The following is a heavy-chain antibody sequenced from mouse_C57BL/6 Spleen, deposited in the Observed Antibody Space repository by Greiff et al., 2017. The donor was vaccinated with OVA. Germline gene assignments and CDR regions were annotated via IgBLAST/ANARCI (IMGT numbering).Heavy chain of an antibody. CDR3: ARSDYGSSFFAY. J-gene: IGHJ3*01. CDR2: IHPNSGST. D-gene: IGHD1-1*01. CDR1: GYTFTSYW. V-gene: IGHV1-64*01. Sequence: QVQLQQPGAELVKPGASVKLSCKASGYTFTSYWMHWVKQRPGQGLEWIGMIHPNSGSTNYNEKFQSKATLTVDKSSSTAYMQLSSLTSEDAAVYYCARSDYGSSFFAYWGQGTLVTVSA.